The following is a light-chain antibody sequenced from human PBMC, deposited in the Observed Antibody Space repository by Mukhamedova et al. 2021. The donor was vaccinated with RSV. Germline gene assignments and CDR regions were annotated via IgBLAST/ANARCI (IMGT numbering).Light chain of an antibody. J-gene: IGKJ1*01. CDR1: QGISTY. Sequence: GDRVTITCRASQGISTYLAWYQQKPGKAPKLLISAASNLQAGVPSRSSGSGSGTHFTLTISSLQPDDFATYYCQQADSFPWTFGQG. CDR3: QQADSFPWT. CDR2: AAS. V-gene: IGKV1-12*01.